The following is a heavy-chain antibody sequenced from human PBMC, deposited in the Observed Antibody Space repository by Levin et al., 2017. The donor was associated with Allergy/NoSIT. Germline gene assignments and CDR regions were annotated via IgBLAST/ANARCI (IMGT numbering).Heavy chain of an antibody. Sequence: PSQTLSLTCTVSGGSISNSNYYWGWIRQPPGKGLEWIGNIYYSGSTYYNPSLKSRVTVSVDTSKNQFSLKLSSVTAADTAVYYCASGVGESDHWGQGTLVTVSS. CDR3: ASGVGESDH. J-gene: IGHJ4*02. D-gene: IGHD3-10*01. CDR1: GGSISNSNYY. V-gene: IGHV4-39*07. CDR2: IYYSGST.